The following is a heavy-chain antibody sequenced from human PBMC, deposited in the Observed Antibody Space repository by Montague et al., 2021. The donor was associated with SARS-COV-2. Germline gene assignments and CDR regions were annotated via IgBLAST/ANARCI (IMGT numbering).Heavy chain of an antibody. CDR1: GGSISSSSYY. Sequence: SETLSLTCTVSGGSISSSSYYWGWIRQPPGKELEWIGSIYYSGSTYYNLSLKSRVTISVDTTKNQFSLKLSTVTAADTAVYYCASQENSSGWFKPDAFDIWGQGTMVTVSS. V-gene: IGHV4-39*01. CDR2: IYYSGST. J-gene: IGHJ3*02. D-gene: IGHD6-19*01. CDR3: ASQENSSGWFKPDAFDI.